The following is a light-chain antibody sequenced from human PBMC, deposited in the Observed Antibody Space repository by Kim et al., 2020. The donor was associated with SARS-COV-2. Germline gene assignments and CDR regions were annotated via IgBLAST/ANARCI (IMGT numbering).Light chain of an antibody. CDR3: MQGAPWPLT. V-gene: IGKV2-30*01. Sequence: VLTQSPLSLTVTLGQSASIACKSSQSLVYKGGNTYLSWFHQMPGQPPRRLIYKVYNRDSGVPDRFSGTGSVTDFTLTISRVEAVDVGIYYCMQGAPWPLTFGGGTKVDIK. CDR1: QSLVYKGGNTY. J-gene: IGKJ4*01. CDR2: KVY.